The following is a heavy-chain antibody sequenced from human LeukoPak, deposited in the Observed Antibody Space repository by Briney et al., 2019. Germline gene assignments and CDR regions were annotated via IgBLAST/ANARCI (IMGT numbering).Heavy chain of an antibody. D-gene: IGHD2-15*01. J-gene: IGHJ4*02. CDR2: IGARGSDT. CDR3: ARDRCCGAGSCRDFDL. Sequence: GGCLRLSCAPSGFTFSSYAMSWVRQAPGKGLEWVSAIGARGSDTYYADSVKGRFTISRDNSENTLYLQMSSLRAQGTADYYGARDRCCGAGSCRDFDLWGEGTLVTVSS. CDR1: GFTFSSYA. V-gene: IGHV3-23*01.